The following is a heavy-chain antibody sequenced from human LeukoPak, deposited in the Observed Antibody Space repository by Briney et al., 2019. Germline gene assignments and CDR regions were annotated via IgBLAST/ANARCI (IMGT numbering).Heavy chain of an antibody. J-gene: IGHJ4*02. V-gene: IGHV1-2*02. CDR2: INPNSGGT. Sequence: ASVKVSCKASGYTFSGYYMHWVRQAPGQGLEWMGWINPNSGGTTYAQKFQGRVTMTRDTSISTAYMELSSLRSDDTAVYYCARGPGGGYDWLGYWGQGTLVTVSS. CDR1: GYTFSGYY. D-gene: IGHD5-12*01. CDR3: ARGPGGGYDWLGY.